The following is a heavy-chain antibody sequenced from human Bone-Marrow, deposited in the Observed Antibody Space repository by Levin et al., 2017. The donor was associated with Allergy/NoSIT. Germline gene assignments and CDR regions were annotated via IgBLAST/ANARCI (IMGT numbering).Heavy chain of an antibody. CDR3: ARRLVPAGQSYYGMDV. V-gene: IGHV3-33*01. Sequence: GGSLRLSCVASGFTFRSFGMHWVRQAPGKGLEWVAIIWYDGSEKYYADSVKGRFTISRDNSKNTLFLQMNGLRAEDTAVYYCARRLVPAGQSYYGMDVWGQGTTVIVSS. D-gene: IGHD1-26*01. CDR2: IWYDGSEK. J-gene: IGHJ6*02. CDR1: GFTFRSFG.